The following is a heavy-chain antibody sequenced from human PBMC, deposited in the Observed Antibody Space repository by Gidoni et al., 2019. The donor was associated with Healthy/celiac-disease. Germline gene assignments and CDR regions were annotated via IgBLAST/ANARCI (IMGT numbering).Heavy chain of an antibody. CDR1: GFTFSSYG. CDR3: AKDAAIAMVYANIDY. CDR2: ISYDGSNR. V-gene: IGHV3-30*18. Sequence: QVQLVESGGGVVQPGRSLRLSCAASGFTFSSYGMHWVRQAPVKWLEWVEVISYDGSNRYYADSVKGRFTISRDNSKSTLYLQMNSLRAEDTAVYYCAKDAAIAMVYANIDYWGQGTLVTVSS. D-gene: IGHD2-8*01. J-gene: IGHJ4*02.